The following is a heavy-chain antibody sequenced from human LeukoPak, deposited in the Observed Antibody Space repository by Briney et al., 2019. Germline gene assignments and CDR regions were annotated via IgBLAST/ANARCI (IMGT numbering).Heavy chain of an antibody. CDR1: GFTFSTYA. D-gene: IGHD3-16*01. J-gene: IGHJ4*02. V-gene: IGHV3-30*04. Sequence: GGSLRLSCAASGFTFSTYALHWVRQAPGKGLEWVAVVSKDGSEKYYGDSVKGRFTISRDNSDNTLSLQMNSLRSEDTAVYYCARSYGDYVLGYWGQGTLVTVSS. CDR3: ARSYGDYVLGY. CDR2: VSKDGSEK.